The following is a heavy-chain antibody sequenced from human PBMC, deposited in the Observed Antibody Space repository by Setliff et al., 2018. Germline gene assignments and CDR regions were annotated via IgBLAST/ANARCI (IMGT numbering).Heavy chain of an antibody. CDR1: GGSISSGGYY. V-gene: IGHV4-31*03. J-gene: IGHJ3*02. CDR3: ARVPPKDSGSFYWDAFDI. Sequence: PSETLSLTCTVSGGSISSGGYYWSWIRQHPGKGLEWSGYIYYSGSTYYNPSLKSRVTISVDTSKNQFSLKLSSVTAADTAVYYCARVPPKDSGSFYWDAFDIWGQGTMVTVSS. CDR2: IYYSGST. D-gene: IGHD1-26*01.